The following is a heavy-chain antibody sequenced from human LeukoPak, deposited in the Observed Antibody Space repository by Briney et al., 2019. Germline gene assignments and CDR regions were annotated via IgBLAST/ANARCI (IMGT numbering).Heavy chain of an antibody. J-gene: IGHJ4*02. D-gene: IGHD6-13*01. CDR3: ARQGAEYSSSWLDY. CDR1: DDSFSSHY. CDR2: ISYIGST. Sequence: PSETLSLTCAVSDDSFSSHYWTWIRQPPGKGLEWIGYISYIGSTNYNPSLKSRVTISIDTSKNQFSLKLTSVTAADTAVYFCARQGAEYSSSWLDYWGQGTLVTVSS. V-gene: IGHV4-59*11.